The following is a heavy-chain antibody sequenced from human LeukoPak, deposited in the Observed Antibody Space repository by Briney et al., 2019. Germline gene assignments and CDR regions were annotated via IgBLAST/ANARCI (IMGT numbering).Heavy chain of an antibody. Sequence: SETLSLTCTVSGGSISSYYWNWIRQPPGKELEWIGYISSGGSTNYNPSLKCRVTISIDTSKNQFSLKLTSATAADTAVYYCARGDDYKSTLFDYWGQGTLVTVSS. V-gene: IGHV4-59*01. CDR1: GGSISSYY. D-gene: IGHD5-12*01. J-gene: IGHJ4*02. CDR2: ISSGGST. CDR3: ARGDDYKSTLFDY.